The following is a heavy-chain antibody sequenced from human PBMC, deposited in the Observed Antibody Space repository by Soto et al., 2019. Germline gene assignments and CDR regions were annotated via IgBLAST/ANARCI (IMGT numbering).Heavy chain of an antibody. CDR3: ARDRNGNCGGDCYLHYYGMDV. Sequence: ASVKVACKVSGDTLTVLAVDGVRQAPGKGLEWMGGFDPEDGETIYAQKFQGRVTMTEDTSTDTAYMELSSLRSEDTAVYYCARDRNGNCGGDCYLHYYGMDVWGQGTTVTVSS. CDR1: GDTLTVLA. CDR2: FDPEDGET. D-gene: IGHD2-21*02. V-gene: IGHV1-24*01. J-gene: IGHJ6*02.